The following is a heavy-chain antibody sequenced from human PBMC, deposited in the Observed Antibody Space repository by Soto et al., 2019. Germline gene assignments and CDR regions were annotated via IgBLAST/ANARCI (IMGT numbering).Heavy chain of an antibody. Sequence: EVQLVESGGGLVKPGGSLRLSCAASGFTFSSYSMNWVRQAPGKGLEWVSSISSSSSYIYYADSVKGRFTISRDNAKNSLYLQMNSLRAEDTAVYYCAREEVVVVAATLGYYGMDVWGQGTTVTVSS. D-gene: IGHD2-15*01. V-gene: IGHV3-21*01. CDR1: GFTFSSYS. CDR2: ISSSSSYI. CDR3: AREEVVVVAATLGYYGMDV. J-gene: IGHJ6*02.